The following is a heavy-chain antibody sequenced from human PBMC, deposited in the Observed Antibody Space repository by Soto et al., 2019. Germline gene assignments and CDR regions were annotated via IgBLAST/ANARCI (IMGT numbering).Heavy chain of an antibody. CDR2: INHSGST. CDR3: ARVPTGPMPIFGVLMTYYFDF. D-gene: IGHD3-3*01. V-gene: IGHV4-34*01. CDR1: GGSFGGYY. Sequence: QVHLQQWGAGLLKPSETLSLTCAVYGGSFGGYYCSWIRQPPGKGLEWIGEINHSGSTNYNPSLKSRVIISVDTSKNQFSLKLSSVTAADTAVYYCARVPTGPMPIFGVLMTYYFDFWGQGTLVTVPS. J-gene: IGHJ4*02.